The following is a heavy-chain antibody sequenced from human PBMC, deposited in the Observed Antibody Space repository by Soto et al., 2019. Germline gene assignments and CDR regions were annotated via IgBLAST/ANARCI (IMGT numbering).Heavy chain of an antibody. CDR1: GFTYSTYT. J-gene: IGHJ4*02. Sequence: PGGSLRLSCAASGFTYSTYTMHWVRQAPGKGLEWVAVISYDGNNKFYADSVKGRFTISRDSTKQTLYLQMNSLRPDDTAMYYCAKVVGDGNDYYDFWGQGTLVTVSS. V-gene: IGHV3-30-3*01. CDR2: ISYDGNNK. D-gene: IGHD3-22*01. CDR3: AKVVGDGNDYYDF.